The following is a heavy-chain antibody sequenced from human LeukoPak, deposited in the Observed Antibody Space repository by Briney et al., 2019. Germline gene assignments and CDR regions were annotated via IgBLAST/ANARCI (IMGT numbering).Heavy chain of an antibody. CDR3: ARGRGYSHSNWFDP. CDR2: INQDGSEK. Sequence: GGSLRLSCADSRFTFSNYWMSWVRQAPGKGLEWVANINQDGSEKYYVDSVKGRFTISRDNAKNSLYLQMNSLRAEDTAVYYCARGRGYSHSNWFDPWGQGTLVTVSS. D-gene: IGHD5-12*01. J-gene: IGHJ5*02. CDR1: RFTFSNYW. V-gene: IGHV3-7*04.